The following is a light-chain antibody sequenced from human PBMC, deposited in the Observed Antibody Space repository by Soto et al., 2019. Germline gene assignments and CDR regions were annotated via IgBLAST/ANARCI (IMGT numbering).Light chain of an antibody. CDR2: AAS. V-gene: IGKV1-39*01. CDR1: QSISSY. J-gene: IGKJ4*01. CDR3: QQSYSTLALT. Sequence: DIQMTQSPSSLSASVGDRVTITCRASQSISSYLNWYQQKPGKAPKLLIYAASSLQSGVPSRFSGSGSGTDFSRTISSLQPEDFATYYCQQSYSTLALTFGGGTKVEIK.